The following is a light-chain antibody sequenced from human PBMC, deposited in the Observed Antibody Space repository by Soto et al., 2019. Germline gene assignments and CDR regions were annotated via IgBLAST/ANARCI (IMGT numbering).Light chain of an antibody. CDR1: QSVSSY. V-gene: IGKV3-11*01. CDR3: QQRSNWPPT. CDR2: DSS. Sequence: ETVLTQSPATLSLSPGERATLSCRASQSVSSYLAWYQQKPGQAPRLLIYDSSNRATGIPARFSGSGSGTDFTLTISSLESEDFAVYYCQQRSNWPPTFGQGTKVEIK. J-gene: IGKJ1*01.